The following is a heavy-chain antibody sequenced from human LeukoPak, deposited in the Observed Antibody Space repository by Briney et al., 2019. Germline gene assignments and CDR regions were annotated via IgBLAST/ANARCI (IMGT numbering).Heavy chain of an antibody. J-gene: IGHJ4*02. V-gene: IGHV4-34*01. CDR1: GGSFSGYY. CDR2: INHSGST. CDR3: ARDRYCSGGSCPNFDY. D-gene: IGHD2-15*01. Sequence: SETLSLTRAVYGGSFSGYYWSWIRQPPGKGLEWIGEINHSGSTNYNPSLKSRVTISVDTSKNQFSLKLSSVTAADTAVYYCARDRYCSGGSCPNFDYWGQGTLVTVSS.